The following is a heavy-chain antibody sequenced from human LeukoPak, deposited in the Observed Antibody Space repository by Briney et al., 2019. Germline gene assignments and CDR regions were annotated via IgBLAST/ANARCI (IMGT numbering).Heavy chain of an antibody. Sequence: GGSLRLSCAASGFTFDDYGMSWVRQAPGKGLEWVSGINWNGGSTGYADSVKGRFAISRDNAKNSLYLQMNSLRAEDTALYHCARGFNDYSDYWGQGTLVTVSS. CDR1: GFTFDDYG. J-gene: IGHJ4*02. CDR3: ARGFNDYSDY. V-gene: IGHV3-20*01. CDR2: INWNGGST.